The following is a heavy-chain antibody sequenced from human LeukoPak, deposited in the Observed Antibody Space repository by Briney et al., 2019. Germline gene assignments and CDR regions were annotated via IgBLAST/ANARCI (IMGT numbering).Heavy chain of an antibody. CDR3: ATNWHYRFDY. J-gene: IGHJ4*02. CDR1: GLHFCDYL. Sequence: PGGALRLSCAAPGLHFCDYLVSWGRPAPGEGLGWVANIKGDGTEKFYVDSVKGRFTISRDNAKNSLYLQMNSLRVEDTAVYYCATNWHYRFDYWGQGTLVTVSS. CDR2: IKGDGTEK. D-gene: IGHD1-7*01. V-gene: IGHV3-7*01.